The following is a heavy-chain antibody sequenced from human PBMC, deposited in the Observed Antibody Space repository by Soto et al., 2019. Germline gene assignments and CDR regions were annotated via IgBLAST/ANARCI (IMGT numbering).Heavy chain of an antibody. CDR2: IYYSGST. D-gene: IGHD3-10*01. Sequence: QVQLQESGPGLVKPSQTLSLTCTVSGGSIRSGGYFWSWIRQHPGMGREWIGYIYYSGSTYYNPSLQSRVTISVDTSKNPFSLQLSSVTAADTAVYYCARDLRFGDYSGMDVWGQGTTVTVSS. CDR3: ARDLRFGDYSGMDV. V-gene: IGHV4-31*03. J-gene: IGHJ6*02. CDR1: GGSIRSGGYF.